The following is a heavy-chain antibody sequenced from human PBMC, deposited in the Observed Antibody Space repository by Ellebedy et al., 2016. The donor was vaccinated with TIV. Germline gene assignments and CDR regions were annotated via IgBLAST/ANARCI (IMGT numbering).Heavy chain of an antibody. D-gene: IGHD5-12*01. Sequence: PGGSLRLSCAASGFTFSNYVMSWVRQAPGKGLEWVSCISSSGTYTKYADSVEGRFTISRDIAKNSLYLQMNSLTAEDTAVYYCARDQGSGYDSWSFDYWGQGALVTVSS. V-gene: IGHV3-11*06. CDR3: ARDQGSGYDSWSFDY. J-gene: IGHJ4*02. CDR1: GFTFSNYV. CDR2: ISSSGTYT.